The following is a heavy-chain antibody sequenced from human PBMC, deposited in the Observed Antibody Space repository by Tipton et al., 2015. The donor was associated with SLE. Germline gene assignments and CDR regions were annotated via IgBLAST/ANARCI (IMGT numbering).Heavy chain of an antibody. J-gene: IGHJ4*02. D-gene: IGHD6-19*01. V-gene: IGHV4-59*01. CDR2: IYYSGST. CDR3: ARDLGLVNDY. Sequence: LRLSCTVSGGSIRSYYWSWIRQTPGKGLEWIGYIYYSGSTKHNPSLKSRVTISVDTSKNQISLKMSSLTAADTAVYYCARDLGLVNDYWGQGTLVTVSS. CDR1: GGSIRSYY.